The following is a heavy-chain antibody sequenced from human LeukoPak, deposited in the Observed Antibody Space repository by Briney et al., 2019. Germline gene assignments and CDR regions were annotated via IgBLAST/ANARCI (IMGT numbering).Heavy chain of an antibody. D-gene: IGHD5-18*01. Sequence: SQTLSLTCTVSGGPISSGDYYWSWIRQPPGKGLEWIGYIYYSGSTYYNPSLKSQVTISVDTSKNQFSLKLSSVTAADTAVYYCARDTYLDTAMVDYWGQGTLVTVSS. J-gene: IGHJ4*02. CDR1: GGPISSGDYY. CDR3: ARDTYLDTAMVDY. CDR2: IYYSGST. V-gene: IGHV4-30-4*08.